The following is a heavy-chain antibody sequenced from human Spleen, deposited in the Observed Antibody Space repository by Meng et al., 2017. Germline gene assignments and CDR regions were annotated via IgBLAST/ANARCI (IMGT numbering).Heavy chain of an antibody. CDR2: INPSNGFT. CDR3: ARDEDISAAGKLFGDY. D-gene: IGHD6-13*01. Sequence: GESLKISCKASGYTFTNYYIHWVRQAPGQGLEWMGMINPSNGFTTYAQKFQGRVTMTGDTSISTAYMELSGLRSDDTAMYYCARDEDISAAGKLFGDYWGQGTLVTVSS. J-gene: IGHJ4*02. CDR1: GYTFTNYY. V-gene: IGHV1-46*01.